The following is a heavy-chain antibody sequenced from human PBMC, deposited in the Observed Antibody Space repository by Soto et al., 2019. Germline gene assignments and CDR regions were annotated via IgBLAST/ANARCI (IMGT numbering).Heavy chain of an antibody. CDR3: GRVSSGCWYFDS. D-gene: IGHD6-19*01. Sequence: SETLSLTCTVSGGSISSYYWSWIRQPPGKGLEWIGYIYYSGSTNYNPSLKSRVTISVNTSKNQFSLKLTSVTAADTAVYYCGRVSSGCWYFDSWGQGPLVPV. CDR1: GGSISSYY. V-gene: IGHV4-59*01. J-gene: IGHJ4*02. CDR2: IYYSGST.